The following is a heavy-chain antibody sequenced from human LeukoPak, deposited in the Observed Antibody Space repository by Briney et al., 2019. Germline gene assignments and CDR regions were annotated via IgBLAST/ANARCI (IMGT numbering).Heavy chain of an antibody. CDR2: IKQDESEK. V-gene: IGHV3-7*01. CDR1: GFTFSNYW. J-gene: IGHJ4*02. CDR3: ARVGDGATLEY. D-gene: IGHD1-26*01. Sequence: GGSLILSCAASGFTFSNYWMSWVRQAPGKGLEWVTNIKQDESEKYYLDSVKGRFTVSRDNAKNSLYLQIDSLRAEDTAVYYCARVGDGATLEYWGQGTLVTVSS.